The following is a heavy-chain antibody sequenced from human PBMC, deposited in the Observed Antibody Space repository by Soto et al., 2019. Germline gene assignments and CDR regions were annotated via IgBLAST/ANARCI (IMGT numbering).Heavy chain of an antibody. CDR2: IIPIFGTA. CDR3: ARDPGSGWYAGWFDP. D-gene: IGHD6-19*01. CDR1: GGTFSSYA. Sequence: SVKVSCKASGGTFSSYAISWVRQAPGQGLEWMGGIIPIFGTANYAQKFQGRVTITAAESTSTAYMELSSLRSEDTAVYYCARDPGSGWYAGWFDPWGQGTLVTVSS. V-gene: IGHV1-69*13. J-gene: IGHJ5*02.